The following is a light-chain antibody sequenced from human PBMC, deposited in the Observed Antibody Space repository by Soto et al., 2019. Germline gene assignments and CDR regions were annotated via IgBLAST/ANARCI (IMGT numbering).Light chain of an antibody. Sequence: DIVLTQSPATLSLSPGERATRSCRASQSVSSYLAWYQQKPGQAPRLLIYDASNRATGIPARFSGSGSGTDFTLAISSLQPEDSATYYCLQDINYPWTFGQGTKVDIK. CDR2: DAS. CDR1: QSVSSY. J-gene: IGKJ1*01. V-gene: IGKV3-11*01. CDR3: LQDINYPWT.